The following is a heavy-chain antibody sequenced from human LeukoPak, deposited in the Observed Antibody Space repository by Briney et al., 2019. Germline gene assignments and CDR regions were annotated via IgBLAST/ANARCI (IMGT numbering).Heavy chain of an antibody. CDR1: GGSISSGNW. CDR2: IYHSGNT. J-gene: IGHJ4*02. Sequence: SETLSLTCAVSGGSISSGNWWSWIRQTPGKGLEWIGEIYHSGNTVYNPPFNSRVTISVDNSKNQFSLKLTSVTAADTAVYYCARNGDSASVVDWGQGTLVTVSS. D-gene: IGHD4-17*01. CDR3: ARNGDSASVVD. V-gene: IGHV4-4*02.